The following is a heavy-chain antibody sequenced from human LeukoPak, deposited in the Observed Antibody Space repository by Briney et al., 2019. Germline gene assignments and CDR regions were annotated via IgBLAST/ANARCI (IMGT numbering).Heavy chain of an antibody. CDR2: IYYSGST. CDR3: ARGLWAWYAFDI. CDR1: GGSIRSSSYY. V-gene: IGHV4-39*01. D-gene: IGHD4/OR15-4a*01. J-gene: IGHJ3*02. Sequence: SETLSLTCTVSGGSIRSSSYYWGWIRQPPGKGLEWIGSIYYSGSTYYNPPLKSRVTISVDTSKNQFSLKLSSGTAADTAVYYCARGLWAWYAFDIWGQGTMVTVSS.